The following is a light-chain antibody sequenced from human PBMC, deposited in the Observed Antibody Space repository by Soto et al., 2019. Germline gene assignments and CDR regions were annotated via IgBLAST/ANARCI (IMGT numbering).Light chain of an antibody. Sequence: EIVMTQSPGPLSVSPGERVTVSCRASQYVHTSLAWYQQKSGQAPRLLIYGASIRAPGVPVRFSGSGSGTEFTLTIDSLQSEDSAVYSCQQYNQWPPTWTFGQGTKVEI. J-gene: IGKJ1*01. V-gene: IGKV3-15*01. CDR2: GAS. CDR3: QQYNQWPPTWT. CDR1: QYVHTS.